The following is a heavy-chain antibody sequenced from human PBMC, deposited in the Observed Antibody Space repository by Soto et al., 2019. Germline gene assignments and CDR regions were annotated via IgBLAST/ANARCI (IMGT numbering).Heavy chain of an antibody. CDR1: GFSFSSYG. J-gene: IGHJ3*02. V-gene: IGHV3-30*18. D-gene: IGHD6-6*01. CDR3: AKDRRQLSAPDM. Sequence: GGSLRLSCAASGFSFSSYGMRWVRQAPGRGLEWVTVISNDGNRKYYGESVKGRFSVSRDNDKDTLYLQMNGLRPEDTGVYYCAKDRRQLSAPDMWGQGTTVTVSS. CDR2: ISNDGNRK.